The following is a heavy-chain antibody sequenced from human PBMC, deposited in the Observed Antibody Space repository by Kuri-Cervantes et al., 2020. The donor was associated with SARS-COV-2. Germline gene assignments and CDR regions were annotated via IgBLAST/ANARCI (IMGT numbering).Heavy chain of an antibody. J-gene: IGHJ4*02. V-gene: IGHV3-73*01. CDR3: TTLIDC. CDR2: VRGKANNYAT. Sequence: GESLKISCEVSGFLFSAPAIHWVRQGSGKGLEWVGRVRGKANNYATAYAASVKGRFTISRDDSKNMAYLQMNSLKTEDTAVYYCTTLIDCWGQGALVTVSS. CDR1: GFLFSAPA.